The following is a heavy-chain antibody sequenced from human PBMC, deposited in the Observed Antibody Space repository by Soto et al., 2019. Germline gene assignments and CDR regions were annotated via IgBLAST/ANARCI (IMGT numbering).Heavy chain of an antibody. CDR3: ARGPGTVTTLPGP. CDR1: GFTFSSYS. V-gene: IGHV3-48*01. CDR2: ISSSSSTI. Sequence: EVQLVESGGGLVQPGGSLRLSCAASGFTFSSYSMDWVRQAPGKGLEWVSYISSSSSTIYYADSVKGRFTISRDNAKNSLYLQMNSLRAEDTAVYYCARGPGTVTTLPGPWGQGTLVTVSS. D-gene: IGHD4-17*01. J-gene: IGHJ5*02.